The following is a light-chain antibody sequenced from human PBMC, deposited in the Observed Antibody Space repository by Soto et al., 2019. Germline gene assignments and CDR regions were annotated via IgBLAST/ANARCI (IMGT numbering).Light chain of an antibody. CDR2: GAS. J-gene: IGKJ5*01. Sequence: EIVLRQSPGTLSLSPGERATLSCRASQSVTGSYLAWYQQKPGQAPRLLIYGASSRATGIPDRFSGSGSGTDFTLTISRLEPEDFAVYYCQQYGSSPPITFGQGTRLEIK. CDR1: QSVTGSY. CDR3: QQYGSSPPIT. V-gene: IGKV3-20*01.